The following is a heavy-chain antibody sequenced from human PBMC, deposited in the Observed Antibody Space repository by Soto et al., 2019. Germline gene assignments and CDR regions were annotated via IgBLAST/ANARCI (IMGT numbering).Heavy chain of an antibody. D-gene: IGHD6-19*01. CDR1: GGTFSSYA. V-gene: IGHV1-18*01. CDR3: ARATIAVAGNWFDP. J-gene: IGHJ5*02. CDR2: ISAYNGNT. Sequence: ASVKVSCKASGGTFSSYAISWVRQAPGQGLEWMGWISAYNGNTNYAQKLQGRVTMTTDTSTSTAYMELRSLRSDDTAVYYCARATIAVAGNWFDPWGQGTLVTVSS.